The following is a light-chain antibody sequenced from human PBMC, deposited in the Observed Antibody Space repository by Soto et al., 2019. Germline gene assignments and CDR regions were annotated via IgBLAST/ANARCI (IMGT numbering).Light chain of an antibody. Sequence: EIVLTQSPGTLSLSPGERATLSFMASRSVSSSYLAWYQQKAGQAPRLLIYGASSRASGIPDRYSGSGSGTDFTLTISRLEPEDFAVYYCQQYGSSPLTFGGGTKVDIK. CDR2: GAS. J-gene: IGKJ4*01. V-gene: IGKV3-20*01. CDR3: QQYGSSPLT. CDR1: RSVSSSY.